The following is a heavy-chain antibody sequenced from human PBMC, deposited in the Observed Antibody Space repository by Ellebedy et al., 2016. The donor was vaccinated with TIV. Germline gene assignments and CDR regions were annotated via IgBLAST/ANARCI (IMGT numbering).Heavy chain of an antibody. D-gene: IGHD3-9*01. V-gene: IGHV3-23*01. Sequence: PGGSLRLSCTASGFTFSNYAMAWVRQAPGKGLEWVSAIGPRSEYKFYADSVKGLCTISRDNSENTLFLQMHSLRGEDTAVYYCAKELVSRDSLNLDYWGQGVLVTVSS. CDR3: AKELVSRDSLNLDY. CDR2: IGPRSEYK. CDR1: GFTFSNYA. J-gene: IGHJ4*02.